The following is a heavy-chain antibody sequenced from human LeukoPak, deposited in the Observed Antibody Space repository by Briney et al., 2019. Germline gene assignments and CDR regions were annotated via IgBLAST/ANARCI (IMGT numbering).Heavy chain of an antibody. D-gene: IGHD3-10*01. CDR1: GFTFNIYS. J-gene: IGHJ4*02. CDR3: AREWFGELI. V-gene: IGHV3-48*01. CDR2: VRHDSSDI. Sequence: PGGPLRLSCAASGFTFNIYSMNWVRQAPGKGLEWISFVRHDSSDIYYADSVRGRFTISRDNAYNSLHLQMNSLRADDTAVYYCAREWFGELIWGKGTLVSVPS.